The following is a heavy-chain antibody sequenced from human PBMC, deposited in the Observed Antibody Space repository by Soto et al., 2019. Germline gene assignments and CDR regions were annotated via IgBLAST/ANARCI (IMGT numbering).Heavy chain of an antibody. V-gene: IGHV3-30*04. CDR2: IAYDGSNR. J-gene: IGHJ5*02. D-gene: IGHD1-1*01. Sequence: QVQLVESGGGVVQPGRSLRLSCAASGFSISGSAMHWVRHAPGKGLEWVAVIAYDGSNRWYADSAKGRFTISRDNSKNTVYLQMSSLRGEDTAVYNCASDLQAGTDNVNWFAPWVQGTLVTVSS. CDR1: GFSISGSA. CDR3: ASDLQAGTDNVNWFAP.